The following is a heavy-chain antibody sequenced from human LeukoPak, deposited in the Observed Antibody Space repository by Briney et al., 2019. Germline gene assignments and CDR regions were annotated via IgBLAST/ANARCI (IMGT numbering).Heavy chain of an antibody. V-gene: IGHV3-53*04. CDR3: ARSGSRYYYYGMDV. D-gene: IGHD1-26*01. CDR2: IYSGGST. J-gene: IGHJ6*02. Sequence: GGSLRLSCAASGFTVSSNYMSWVRQAPGKGLEWVSVIYSGGSTYYADSVKGRFTISRHNSKNTLYLQMNSLRAEDTAVYYCARSGSRYYYYGMDVWGQGTTVTVSS. CDR1: GFTVSSNY.